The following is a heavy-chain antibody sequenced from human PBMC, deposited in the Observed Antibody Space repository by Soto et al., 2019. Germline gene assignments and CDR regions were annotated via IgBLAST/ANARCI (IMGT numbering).Heavy chain of an antibody. CDR1: GASVSSSHY. Sequence: QLQLQESGPGLVKASETLSLTCSVSGASVSSSHYWGWIRQPPGKGLEWIGSVSYSGSPYYSPSFKRRITISVDTPNNQFSLRVRSVTATDTAVYFCARHYYTGAFFDYWGQGKLVTVSS. D-gene: IGHD3-3*01. V-gene: IGHV4-39*01. CDR3: ARHYYTGAFFDY. CDR2: VSYSGSP. J-gene: IGHJ4*02.